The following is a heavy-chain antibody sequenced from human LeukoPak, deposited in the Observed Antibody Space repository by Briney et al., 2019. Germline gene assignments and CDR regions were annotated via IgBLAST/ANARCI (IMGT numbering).Heavy chain of an antibody. D-gene: IGHD2-15*01. CDR3: ARTEGYCSGGSCPGHFDY. CDR1: GFTFSNYW. CDR2: IKQDGSEK. V-gene: IGHV3-7*05. Sequence: GGSLRLSCEASGFTFSNYWMSWVRQAPGKGLEWVANIKQDGSEKYYVDSVKGRFTISRDNAKNSLYLQMNSLRAEDTAVYYCARTEGYCSGGSCPGHFDYWGQGTLVTVSS. J-gene: IGHJ4*02.